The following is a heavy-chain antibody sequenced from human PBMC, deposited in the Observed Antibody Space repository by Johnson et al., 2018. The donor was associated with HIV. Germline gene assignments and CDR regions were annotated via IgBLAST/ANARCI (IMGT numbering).Heavy chain of an antibody. J-gene: IGHJ3*02. CDR2: IYSGGRT. D-gene: IGHD3-22*01. Sequence: VQLVESGGGLVQPGGSLRLSCAASGFTVNSNYINWVRQAPGKGLECVSGIYSGGRTYYADPVAGRFTISSDNSKNTLYLQLNSLSAEDTAVYLCARDRRYYDSSGYYHDAFDIWGQGTMVTVSS. CDR3: ARDRRYYDSSGYYHDAFDI. CDR1: GFTVNSNY. V-gene: IGHV3-66*01.